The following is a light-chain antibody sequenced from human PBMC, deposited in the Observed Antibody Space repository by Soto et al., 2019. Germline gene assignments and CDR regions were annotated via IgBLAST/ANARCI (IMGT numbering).Light chain of an antibody. Sequence: EIVLTQSPATLSVSPGERATLSCRASQSVNQKLGWYQQKPGQAPRLLIYVASYRATGIPARFSGSGSGTEYTLTISNMQAEDSAVYYCQQFNNWPHTFGQGTRLEIK. J-gene: IGKJ5*01. V-gene: IGKV3-15*01. CDR3: QQFNNWPHT. CDR1: QSVNQK. CDR2: VAS.